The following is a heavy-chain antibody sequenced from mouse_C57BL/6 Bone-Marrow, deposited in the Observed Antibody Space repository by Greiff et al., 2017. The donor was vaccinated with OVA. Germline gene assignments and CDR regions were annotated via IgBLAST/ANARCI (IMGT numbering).Heavy chain of an antibody. CDR1: GFTFSDYY. V-gene: IGHV5-16*01. CDR3: ARVAWALYYYALDY. Sequence: EVQRVESEGGLVQPGSSMKLSCTASGFTFSDYYMAWVRQVPEKGLEWVANINYDGSSTYYLDSLKSRFIISRDNAKNILYLQMSSLKSEDTATYYCARVAWALYYYALDYWGQGTSVTVSS. CDR2: INYDGSST. D-gene: IGHD4-1*01. J-gene: IGHJ4*01.